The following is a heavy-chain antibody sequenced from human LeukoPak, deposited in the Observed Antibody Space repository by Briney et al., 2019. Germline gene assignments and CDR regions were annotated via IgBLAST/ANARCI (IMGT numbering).Heavy chain of an antibody. J-gene: IGHJ5*02. D-gene: IGHD5-24*01. CDR2: INTNTGNP. Sequence: GASVKVSCKASGYTFTSYAMNWVRQAPGQGLEWMGWINTNTGNPTYAQGFTGRFVFSLDTSVSTAYLQISSLKAEDTAVYYCARDGRRWLQFSDNWFDPWGQGTLVTVSS. CDR1: GYTFTSYA. V-gene: IGHV7-4-1*02. CDR3: ARDGRRWLQFSDNWFDP.